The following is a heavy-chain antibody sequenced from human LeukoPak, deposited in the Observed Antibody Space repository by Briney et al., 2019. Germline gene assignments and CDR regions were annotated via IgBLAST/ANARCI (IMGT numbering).Heavy chain of an antibody. CDR3: ARGGGISTVAGNYFDY. CDR2: ISYDGSNK. V-gene: IGHV3-30*03. D-gene: IGHD6-19*01. Sequence: GGSLRLSCVGSGFSLRSDWMSWVRQAPGKGLEWVAVISYDGSNKYYADSVKGRFTISRDNSKNTLYLQMNSLRAEDTAVYYCARGGGISTVAGNYFDYCGQGTLVTVSS. CDR1: GFSLRSDW. J-gene: IGHJ4*02.